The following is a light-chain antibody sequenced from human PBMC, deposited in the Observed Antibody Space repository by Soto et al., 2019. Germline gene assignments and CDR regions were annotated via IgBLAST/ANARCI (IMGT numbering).Light chain of an antibody. CDR3: QQYDTFPPT. CDR2: KAS. Sequence: DIQMTQSPSTLSGSVGDRVTITCRASQTISSWLAWYQQKPGKAPKLLIYKASTLKSGVPSRFSGSGSGTEFTLTISSLQPDDFATYYCQQYDTFPPTFGQGTKL. CDR1: QTISSW. V-gene: IGKV1-5*03. J-gene: IGKJ2*01.